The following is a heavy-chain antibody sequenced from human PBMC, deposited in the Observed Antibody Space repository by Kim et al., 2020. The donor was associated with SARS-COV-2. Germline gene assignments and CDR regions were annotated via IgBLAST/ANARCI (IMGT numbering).Heavy chain of an antibody. CDR1: GFTFSSYA. J-gene: IGHJ5*02. D-gene: IGHD2-2*01. Sequence: GGSLRLSCAASGFTFSSYAMSWVRQAPGKGLEWVSAISGSGGSTYYADSVKGRFTISRDNSKNTLYLQMNSLRAEDTAVYYCAKVRDIVVVPNNWFDPWGQGTLVTVSS. CDR2: ISGSGGST. CDR3: AKVRDIVVVPNNWFDP. V-gene: IGHV3-23*01.